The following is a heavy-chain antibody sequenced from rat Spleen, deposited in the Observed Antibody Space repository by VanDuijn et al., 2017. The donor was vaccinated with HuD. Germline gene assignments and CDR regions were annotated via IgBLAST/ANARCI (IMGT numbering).Heavy chain of an antibody. CDR1: GFTFNNYW. D-gene: IGHD1-11*01. Sequence: EVQLVESGGGLVQPGRSLKLSCAASGFTFNNYWMTWIRQAPTKDLEWVASISTNGGYTYYRDSVRGRFTISRDNAKSTLYLQMDSLRSEDTATYYCATDQGYGGYSAYWYFDFWGPGTMVTVSS. CDR3: ATDQGYGGYSAYWYFDF. CDR2: ISTNGGYT. V-gene: IGHV5-31*01. J-gene: IGHJ1*01.